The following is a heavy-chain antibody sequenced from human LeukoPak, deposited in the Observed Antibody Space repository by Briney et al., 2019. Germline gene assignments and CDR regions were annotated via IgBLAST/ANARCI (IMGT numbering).Heavy chain of an antibody. V-gene: IGHV3-30*04. CDR1: GFTFSSYA. CDR3: AALWVVPAAIRHFDY. Sequence: GGSLRLSCAASGFTFSSYAMHWVRQAPGKGLEWVAVISYDGSNKYYADSVKGRFTISRDNSKNTLYLQMNSLRAEDTAVYYCAALWVVPAAIRHFDYWGQGTLVTVSS. CDR2: ISYDGSNK. J-gene: IGHJ4*02. D-gene: IGHD2-2*02.